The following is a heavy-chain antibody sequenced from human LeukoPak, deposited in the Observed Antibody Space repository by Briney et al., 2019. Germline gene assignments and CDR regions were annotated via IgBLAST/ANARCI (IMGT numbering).Heavy chain of an antibody. Sequence: GGSLRLSCAASGFTFNNYAMHWVRQAPGKGLEWVAVISYDGSNKYYADSVKGRFTISRDNSKNTLYLQMNTLRAEDTAMYYCTKTGGPWDWGQGTLVTVSA. V-gene: IGHV3-30-3*02. CDR1: GFTFNNYA. CDR3: TKTGGPWD. J-gene: IGHJ4*02. CDR2: ISYDGSNK. D-gene: IGHD7-27*01.